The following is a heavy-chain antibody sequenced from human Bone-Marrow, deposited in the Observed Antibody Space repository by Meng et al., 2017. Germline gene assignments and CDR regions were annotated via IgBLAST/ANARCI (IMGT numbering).Heavy chain of an antibody. D-gene: IGHD2-15*01. V-gene: IGHV4-61*01. J-gene: IGHJ4*02. CDR2: IYYSGIT. CDR1: GGSITSSSYY. Sequence: SETLSLTCTVSGGSITSSSYYWSWIRQPPGKGLEWIGYIYYSGITNYNPSLRSRVTISVDTSKTQFSLRLTFVTAADTAVYYCARDLRRSGGSCHWVQVDPGHRLL. CDR3: ARDLRRSGGSCH.